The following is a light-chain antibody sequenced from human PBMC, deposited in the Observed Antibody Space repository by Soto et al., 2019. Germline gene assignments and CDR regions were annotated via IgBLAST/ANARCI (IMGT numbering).Light chain of an antibody. CDR1: QSRRYSDGNIY. Sequence: PPSLPVTLRHPSSICFRSSQSRRYSDGNIYLNWFQQRPGQSPRRLIYKVSNRDSGVPDRFSGSGSGTDFTLRISRVEAEDVGNYYCQQCCRSGTFGQGTKVDI. J-gene: IGKJ1*01. CDR3: QQCCRSGT. V-gene: IGKV2-30*01. CDR2: KVS.